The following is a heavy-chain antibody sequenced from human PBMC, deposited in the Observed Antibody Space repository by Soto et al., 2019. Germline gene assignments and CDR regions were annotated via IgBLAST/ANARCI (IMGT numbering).Heavy chain of an antibody. D-gene: IGHD3-10*01. V-gene: IGHV1-24*01. J-gene: IGHJ4*02. CDR2: FDPEDGET. CDR1: GYTLTELS. CDR3: ATLWFGELLLRGGRDY. Sequence: GASVKVSCKVSGYTLTELSMHLVRQAPGQGLEWMGGFDPEDGETIYAQKFQGRVTMTEDTSTDTAYMELSSLRSEDTAVYYCATLWFGELLLRGGRDYWGQGTLVTVSS.